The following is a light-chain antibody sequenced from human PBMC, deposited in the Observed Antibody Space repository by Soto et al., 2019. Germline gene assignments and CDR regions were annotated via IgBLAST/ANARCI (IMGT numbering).Light chain of an antibody. Sequence: IVLTQSPGTLSLSPGERATLSCRASQSVNSRYLAWYQQQPGQAPRLLIYAASSRATDIPDRFSGSGSGTDLTLTISRLEPEYFAVYYCQQYSRSPPYTFGQGTKLEIK. CDR1: QSVNSRY. CDR2: AAS. J-gene: IGKJ2*01. CDR3: QQYSRSPPYT. V-gene: IGKV3-20*01.